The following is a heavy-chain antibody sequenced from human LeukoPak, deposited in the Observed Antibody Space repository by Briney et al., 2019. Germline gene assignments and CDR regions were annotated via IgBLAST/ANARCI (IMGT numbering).Heavy chain of an antibody. CDR2: IYYSGST. J-gene: IGHJ4*02. V-gene: IGHV4-39*07. CDR3: ARNAYGSGSSW. Sequence: SETLSLTCTVSGGSISSSSYYWGWIRQPPGKGLEWIGSIYYSGSTYYNPSLKSRVTISVDTSKNQFSLKLSSVTAADTAVYYCARNAYGSGSSWWGQGALVTVSS. D-gene: IGHD3-10*01. CDR1: GGSISSSSYY.